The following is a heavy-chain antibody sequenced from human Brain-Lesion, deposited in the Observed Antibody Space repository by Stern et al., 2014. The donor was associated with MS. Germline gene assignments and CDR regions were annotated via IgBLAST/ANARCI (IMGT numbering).Heavy chain of an antibody. D-gene: IGHD3-22*01. CDR2: INPKSGGT. J-gene: IGHJ4*02. CDR3: ATYYYDSTGYNDF. V-gene: IGHV1-2*04. Sequence: QVQLVQSGAEVKKPGASVKVSCKASGYTFTGYYMPWVRQAPGQGLEWMGWINPKSGGTNYAHKFQGWVTMTRDTSINTAYMELSRLRSDDTAVYYCATYYYDSTGYNDFWGQGTLVTVSS. CDR1: GYTFTGYY.